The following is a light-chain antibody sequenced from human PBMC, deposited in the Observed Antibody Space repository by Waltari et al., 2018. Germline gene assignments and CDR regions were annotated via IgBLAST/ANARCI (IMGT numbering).Light chain of an antibody. J-gene: IGKJ5*01. CDR3: QQYSTNPPT. CDR2: AAF. V-gene: IGKV1-16*01. CDR1: QVINNY. Sequence: DIQMTQSPSSLSASVGDRVTLACRASQVINNYLAWFTQKPGKAPKPLIYAAFHLRSGVPSRLSGSGSWTDFTLTIISLQIEDLAIYYCQQYSTNPPTFGQGTRLEI.